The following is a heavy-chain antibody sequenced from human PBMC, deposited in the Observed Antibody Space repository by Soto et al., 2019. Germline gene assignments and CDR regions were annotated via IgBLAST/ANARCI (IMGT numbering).Heavy chain of an antibody. D-gene: IGHD2-8*01. Sequence: ASVKVSCKASGYAFTSYAMHWVRQAPGQRLEWMGWINAGNGNTKYSQKFQGRVTITRDTSASTAYMELSSLRSEDTAVYYCARWCTNGVCSPFDLWGRGTQVTVSS. CDR3: ARWCTNGVCSPFDL. V-gene: IGHV1-3*01. CDR1: GYAFTSYA. CDR2: INAGNGNT. J-gene: IGHJ2*01.